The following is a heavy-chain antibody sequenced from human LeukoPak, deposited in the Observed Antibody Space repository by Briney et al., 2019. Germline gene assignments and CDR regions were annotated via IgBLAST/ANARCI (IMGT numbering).Heavy chain of an antibody. V-gene: IGHV3-23*01. Sequence: GGSLRLSCAASGFTFSTYAMTWFRQAPPKGLEWVSTITASGGNTFYADSVEGRFTVSRDNSKNTLYLQMNSLRAEDTALYYCAKRSPGDYHFDYWGQGTLVSVSS. D-gene: IGHD7-27*01. CDR1: GFTFSTYA. CDR3: AKRSPGDYHFDY. CDR2: ITASGGNT. J-gene: IGHJ4*02.